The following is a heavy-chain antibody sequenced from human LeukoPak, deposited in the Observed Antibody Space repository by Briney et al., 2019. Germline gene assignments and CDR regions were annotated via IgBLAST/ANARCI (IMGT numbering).Heavy chain of an antibody. CDR3: ARSYSSSWYIGTGWFDP. CDR2: IYYSGST. V-gene: IGHV4-39*01. Sequence: SETLSLTCTVSGGSTSSSSYYWGWIRQPPGKGLEWIGSIYYSGSTYYNPSLKSRVTISVDTSKNQFSLKPSSVTAADTAVYYCARSYSSSWYIGTGWFDPWGQGTLVTVSS. D-gene: IGHD6-13*01. J-gene: IGHJ5*02. CDR1: GGSTSSSSYY.